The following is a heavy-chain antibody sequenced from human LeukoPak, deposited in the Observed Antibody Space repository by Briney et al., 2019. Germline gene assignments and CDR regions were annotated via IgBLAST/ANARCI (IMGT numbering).Heavy chain of an antibody. D-gene: IGHD3-16*02. CDR2: IYYSGNT. CDR1: GGSIISYY. V-gene: IGHV4-59*08. Sequence: PSETLSLTCSVSGGSIISYYWTWIRQPPGKGLEWIGYIYYSGNTNHNPSLKSRVTISVDTSKNQFSLTMSSVTAADTAVYYCAIRRNRSSAEFDYWCQGTQVTVSS. CDR3: AIRRNRSSAEFDY. J-gene: IGHJ4*02.